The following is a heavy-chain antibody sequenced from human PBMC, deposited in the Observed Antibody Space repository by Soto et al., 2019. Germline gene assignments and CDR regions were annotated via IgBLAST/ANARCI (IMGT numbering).Heavy chain of an antibody. V-gene: IGHV1-58*01. J-gene: IGHJ4*02. CDR2: IVVGSGNT. CDR1: GFTFFTSA. Sequence: ASVRVSCKASGFTFFTSAVQWVRQARGQRLEWIGWIVVGSGNTNYAQKFQERVTITRDMSTNTAYMELSSLRSEDTALYYCAADPYCGGDCYFDYWGQGIMVTVSS. D-gene: IGHD2-21*02. CDR3: AADPYCGGDCYFDY.